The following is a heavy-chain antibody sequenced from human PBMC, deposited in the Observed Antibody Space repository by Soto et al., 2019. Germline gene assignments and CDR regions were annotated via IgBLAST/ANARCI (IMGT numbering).Heavy chain of an antibody. V-gene: IGHV1-69*12. D-gene: IGHD3-10*01. CDR3: AGGGVRGVIDYCYYGMDV. Sequence: QVQLVQSGAEVKKPGSSVKVSCKASGGTFSSYAISWVRQAPGQGLEWMGGIIPIFGTANYAQKFQGRVTITADESTVTAYMELSSLRSEDTAVYYCAGGGVRGVIDYCYYGMDVWGQGTTVTVSS. J-gene: IGHJ6*02. CDR2: IIPIFGTA. CDR1: GGTFSSYA.